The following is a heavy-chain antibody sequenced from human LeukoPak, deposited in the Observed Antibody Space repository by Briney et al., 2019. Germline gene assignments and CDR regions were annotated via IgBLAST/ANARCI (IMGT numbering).Heavy chain of an antibody. J-gene: IGHJ4*02. D-gene: IGHD1-14*01. V-gene: IGHV3-21*01. CDR1: GFTFSSYS. CDR3: ARHTSEPSAFEPIDY. Sequence: GGTLRLSCAASGFTFSSYSMNWVRQAPGKGLEWVSSISSSSSYIYYADSVKGRFTISRDNANNSLYLQMNSLRAEDTAGYYCARHTSEPSAFEPIDYWGQGTLVTVSS. CDR2: ISSSSSYI.